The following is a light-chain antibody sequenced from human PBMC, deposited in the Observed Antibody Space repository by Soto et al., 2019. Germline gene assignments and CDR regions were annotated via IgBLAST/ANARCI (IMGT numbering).Light chain of an antibody. CDR1: ISNIGNNY. V-gene: IGLV1-47*01. Sequence: QAVLTQPPSVSGTPGQRVTISCSGSISNIGNNYVYWFQQLPGTAPKVLSNRNDQRPSWVPDRFSGSKSGTSASLAISGLRSDEEAEYYCAAWDDTVRSYVFGAGTKLTVL. CDR2: RND. CDR3: AAWDDTVRSYV. J-gene: IGLJ1*01.